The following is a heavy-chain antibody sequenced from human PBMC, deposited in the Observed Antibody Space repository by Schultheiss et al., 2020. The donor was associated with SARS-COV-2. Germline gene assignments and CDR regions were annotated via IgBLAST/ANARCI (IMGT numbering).Heavy chain of an antibody. CDR1: GFTFSSYS. V-gene: IGHV3-21*01. J-gene: IGHJ6*02. Sequence: GGSLRLSCADSGFTFSSYSMNWVRQAPGKGLEWVSSISSSSSYIYYADSVKGRFTISRDNAKNSLYLQMNSLRAEDTAVYYCARSGRNCSGPVWGQGTTVTVSS. D-gene: IGHD2-15*01. CDR2: ISSSSSYI. CDR3: ARSGRNCSGPV.